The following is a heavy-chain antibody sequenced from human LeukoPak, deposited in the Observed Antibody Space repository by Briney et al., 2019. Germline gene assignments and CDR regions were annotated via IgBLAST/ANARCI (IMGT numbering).Heavy chain of an antibody. V-gene: IGHV1-8*03. CDR2: MNPNSGNT. D-gene: IGHD3-3*01. CDR1: GYTFTSYD. CDR3: ARGSYYDFWSGYYPGYFDY. J-gene: IGHJ4*02. Sequence: ASEKVSCKASGYTFTSYDINWVRQATGQGLEWMGWMNPNSGNTGYAQKFQGRVTITRNTSISTAYMELSSLRSEDTAVYYCARGSYYDFWSGYYPGYFDYWGQGTLVTVSS.